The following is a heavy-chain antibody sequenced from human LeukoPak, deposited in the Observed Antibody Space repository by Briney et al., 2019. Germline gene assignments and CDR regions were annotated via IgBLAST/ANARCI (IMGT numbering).Heavy chain of an antibody. CDR3: AKATVRGVIYYFDY. J-gene: IGHJ4*02. V-gene: IGHV3-23*01. Sequence: GGTLRLSCAASGFTFSNYAMTWVRQAPGKGLEWVSAISGSGGSTDYADSVKGRFTISRDNPKNTLYLQMNSLRAEDTAVYYCAKATVRGVIYYFDYWGQGTLVTVSS. D-gene: IGHD3-10*01. CDR1: GFTFSNYA. CDR2: ISGSGGST.